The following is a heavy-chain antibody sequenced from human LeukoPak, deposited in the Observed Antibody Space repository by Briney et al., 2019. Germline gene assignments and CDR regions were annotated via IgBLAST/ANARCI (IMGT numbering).Heavy chain of an antibody. CDR2: ISSSSSYI. D-gene: IGHD6-19*01. V-gene: IGHV3-21*01. CDR3: ARMYSSGWYGD. Sequence: GGSLRLSCAASGFTFSSYSINWVRQAPGKGLEWVSSISSSSSYIYYADSVEGRFTISRDNAKNSLYLQMNSLRAEDTAVYYCARMYSSGWYGDWGQGTLVTVSS. CDR1: GFTFSSYS. J-gene: IGHJ4*02.